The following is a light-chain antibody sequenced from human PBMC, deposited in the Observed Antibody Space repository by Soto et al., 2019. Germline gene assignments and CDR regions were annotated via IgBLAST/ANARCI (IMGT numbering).Light chain of an antibody. CDR1: SSDVGGYNY. CDR2: EVS. CDR3: SSYTSSSTNV. V-gene: IGLV2-14*01. Sequence: QSALTQPASVSGSPGQSITISCTGTSSDVGGYNYVSWYQQHPGKAPKLMIYEVSNRPSGVYNRFSGSKSGNTAYLTISGLQAEDEDDYYCSSYTSSSTNVFGTGTKLTVL. J-gene: IGLJ1*01.